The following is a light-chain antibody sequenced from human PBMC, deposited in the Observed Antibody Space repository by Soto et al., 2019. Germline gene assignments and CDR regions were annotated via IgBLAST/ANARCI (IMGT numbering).Light chain of an antibody. CDR1: QGINNW. CDR3: QQANSFPLT. Sequence: DIQMTQSPSSVSASVGDRVTITCRASQGINNWLALYQQKPGEPPKLLIYTTSNLQSGVPSRFSGSGSGTDFTLTISSLQPEDFATYYCQQANSFPLTFGGGTKVEIK. CDR2: TTS. J-gene: IGKJ4*01. V-gene: IGKV1D-12*01.